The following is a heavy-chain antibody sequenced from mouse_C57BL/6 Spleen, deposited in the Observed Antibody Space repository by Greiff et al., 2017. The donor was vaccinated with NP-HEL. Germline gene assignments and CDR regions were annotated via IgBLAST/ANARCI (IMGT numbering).Heavy chain of an antibody. D-gene: IGHD2-3*01. Sequence: QVQLQQSGAELVKPGASVKISCKASGYTFTDYYINWVKQRPGQGLEWIGKIGPGSGSTYYNEKFKGKATLTADKSSSTAYMQLSSLTSEDSAVYFCASYDGYYVYYAMDYWGQGTSVTVSS. V-gene: IGHV1-77*01. CDR2: IGPGSGST. J-gene: IGHJ4*01. CDR1: GYTFTDYY. CDR3: ASYDGYYVYYAMDY.